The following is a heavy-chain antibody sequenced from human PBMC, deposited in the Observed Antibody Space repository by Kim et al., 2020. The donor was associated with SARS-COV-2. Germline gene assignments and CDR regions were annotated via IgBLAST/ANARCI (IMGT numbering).Heavy chain of an antibody. D-gene: IGHD2-2*01. CDR3: ARGLNPCSSTSCYWELWPYYYYYYMDV. V-gene: IGHV1-8*01. CDR1: GYTFTSYD. Sequence: ASVKVSCKASGYTFTSYDINWVRQATGQGLEWMGWMNPNSGNTGYAQKFQGRVTMTRNTSISTAYMELSSLRSEDTAVYYCARGLNPCSSTSCYWELWPYYYYYYMDVWGKGTTVTVSS. J-gene: IGHJ6*03. CDR2: MNPNSGNT.